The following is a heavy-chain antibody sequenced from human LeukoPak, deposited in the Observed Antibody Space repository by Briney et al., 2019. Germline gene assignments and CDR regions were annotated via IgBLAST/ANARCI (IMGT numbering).Heavy chain of an antibody. CDR2: ISWNSGSI. V-gene: IGHV3-9*01. J-gene: IGHJ3*02. CDR1: GFTFDDYA. Sequence: GGSLRLSCTASGFTFDDYARHWVRQAPGEGLEWISGISWNSGSIGYADSVKGRFTISRDNTKNSLYLQMNSLRAEDTALYYCAKDVEFRGSYAFDIWGRRTMVTVSS. D-gene: IGHD5-12*01. CDR3: AKDVEFRGSYAFDI.